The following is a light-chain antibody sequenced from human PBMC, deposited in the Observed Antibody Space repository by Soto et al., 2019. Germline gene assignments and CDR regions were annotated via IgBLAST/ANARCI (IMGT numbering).Light chain of an antibody. Sequence: EIVMTQSPVTLSVSPGERATLSCRASQRVRNNIAWYQQKPGQAPRLLIYGASTRATGIPASFSGSGSGTEFTLTISSLQSEDFAVYYCQQYNNWPITFRGGTKVDIK. CDR1: QRVRNN. V-gene: IGKV3-15*01. CDR2: GAS. J-gene: IGKJ4*01. CDR3: QQYNNWPIT.